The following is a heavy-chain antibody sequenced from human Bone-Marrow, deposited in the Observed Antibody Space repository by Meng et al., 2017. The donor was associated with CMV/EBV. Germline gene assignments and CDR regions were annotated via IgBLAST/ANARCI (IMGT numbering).Heavy chain of an antibody. J-gene: IGHJ6*02. CDR3: ARDTLLYYYGMDV. CDR1: EATFKSYA. CDR2: IIPMFKTP. V-gene: IGHV1-69*05. Sequence: SVKVSCKTSEATFKSYAINWVRLSPGQGLEWMGGIIPMFKTPTYAQNFQGRITITTDEFTSTAYMELRGLRSDDTALYFCARDTLLYYYGMDVWGQGTTVTVSS.